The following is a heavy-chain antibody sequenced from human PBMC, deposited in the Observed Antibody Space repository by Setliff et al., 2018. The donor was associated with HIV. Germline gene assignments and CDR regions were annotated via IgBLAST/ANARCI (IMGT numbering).Heavy chain of an antibody. D-gene: IGHD2-2*02. Sequence: SETLSLTCTVSSDSMTENLHSWSWVRQPAGKGLEWLGRINPSGSSNYNPSLNSRVAVSLDTSKNQFSLKLSSVTAADTAVYYCTREFHRGIPDYFDSWGQGILVTVSS. CDR3: TREFHRGIPDYFDS. CDR1: SDSMTENLHS. CDR2: INPSGSS. J-gene: IGHJ4*02. V-gene: IGHV4-4*07.